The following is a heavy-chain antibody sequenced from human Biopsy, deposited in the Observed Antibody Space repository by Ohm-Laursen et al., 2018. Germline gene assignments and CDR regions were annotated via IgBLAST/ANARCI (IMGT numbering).Heavy chain of an antibody. CDR1: GDSIRNYY. J-gene: IGHJ3*02. D-gene: IGHD1-26*01. CDR2: IYPGGGT. Sequence: SDTLSLTCTVSGDSIRNYYWSWIRQAAGQGLDWIGRIYPGGGTIYNPSLKSRVTMSVDTSKNHFSLNLNSVTAADTAVYYCAGIVLGPTNDAFDIWGQGTMVTVSS. V-gene: IGHV4-4*07. CDR3: AGIVLGPTNDAFDI.